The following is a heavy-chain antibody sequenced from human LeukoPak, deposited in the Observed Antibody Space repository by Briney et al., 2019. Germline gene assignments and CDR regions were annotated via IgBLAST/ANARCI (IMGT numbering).Heavy chain of an antibody. Sequence: ASVKVSCKSSGYTFTDFAINWVRQAPGQGLEWMGWINPNSGGTNYAQKFQGRVTMTRDTSISTAYMELSRLRSDDTAVYYCARDFVEQLVPVYYYYYMDVWGKGTTVTISS. CDR3: ARDFVEQLVPVYYYYYMDV. CDR1: GYTFTDFA. J-gene: IGHJ6*03. D-gene: IGHD6-13*01. V-gene: IGHV1-2*02. CDR2: INPNSGGT.